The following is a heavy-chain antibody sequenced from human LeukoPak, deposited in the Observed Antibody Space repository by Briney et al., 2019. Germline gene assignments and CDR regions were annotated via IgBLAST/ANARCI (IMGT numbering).Heavy chain of an antibody. J-gene: IGHJ4*02. CDR2: INPSGGST. CDR1: GYTFTYYY. CDR3: ARAGGSRSPFDY. V-gene: IGHV1-46*01. D-gene: IGHD6-6*01. Sequence: ASVTVSFKASGYTFTYYYMHWVRQAPAQGHELMGVINPSGGSTTYAQKFQGRVNMTRDTSTSTFYMVLSSLKSEDTAVYYCARAGGSRSPFDYWGQGTLVTVSS.